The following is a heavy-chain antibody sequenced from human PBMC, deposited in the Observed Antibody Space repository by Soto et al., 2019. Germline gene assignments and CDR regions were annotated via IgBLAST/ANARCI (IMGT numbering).Heavy chain of an antibody. CDR2: ISYDGRNK. CDR1: GFTFSSYG. V-gene: IGHV3-30*18. CDR3: AKDAAIWFGELPGDV. Sequence: QVQLVESGGGVVQPGRSLRLSCAASGFTFSSYGMHWVRQAPGKGLEWVAVISYDGRNKYYADSVKGRFTISRDNSKNALYLQMNSLRAEDTAVYYCAKDAAIWFGELPGDVWGQGTTVTVSS. J-gene: IGHJ6*02. D-gene: IGHD3-10*01.